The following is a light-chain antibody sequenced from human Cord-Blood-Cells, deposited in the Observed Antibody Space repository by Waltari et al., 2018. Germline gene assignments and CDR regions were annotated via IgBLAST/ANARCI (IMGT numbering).Light chain of an antibody. CDR1: SSNIGAGYD. CDR2: GNS. Sequence: QSVLTQPPSVSAAPGQRVTISCPGSSSNIGAGYDVHWYQQLPGTAPKLLIYGNSNRPSGVPDRFSGSKSGTSASLAITGLQAEDEADYYCQSYDSSLSGSVLGGGTKLTVL. V-gene: IGLV1-40*01. J-gene: IGLJ3*02. CDR3: QSYDSSLSGSV.